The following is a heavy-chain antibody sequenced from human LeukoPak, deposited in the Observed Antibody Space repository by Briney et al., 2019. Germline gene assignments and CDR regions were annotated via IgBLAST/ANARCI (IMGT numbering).Heavy chain of an antibody. CDR2: ISSNGGST. Sequence: GGSRRLSCAASGFTFSSYAMHWVRQAPGKGLEYVSAISSNGGSTYYANSVKGRFTISRDNSKNTLYLQMGSLRAEDMAVYYCARVHSKYVDWYFDLWGQGTLVTVSS. J-gene: IGHJ2*01. CDR1: GFTFSSYA. D-gene: IGHD4-11*01. V-gene: IGHV3-64*01. CDR3: ARVHSKYVDWYFDL.